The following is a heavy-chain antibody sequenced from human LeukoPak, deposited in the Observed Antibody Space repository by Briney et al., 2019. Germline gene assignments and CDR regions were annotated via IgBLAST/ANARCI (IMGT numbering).Heavy chain of an antibody. Sequence: PSETLSLTCTVSGGSISSSSYYWGWIRQPPGKGLEWIGSMYYSGSTYYNPSLKSRVTISVDTSKNQFSLKLSSVTAADTAVYYCARLGLTATSDYWGQGTLVTVSS. J-gene: IGHJ4*02. V-gene: IGHV4-39*01. CDR1: GGSISSSSYY. CDR3: ARLGLTATSDY. D-gene: IGHD1-26*01. CDR2: MYYSGST.